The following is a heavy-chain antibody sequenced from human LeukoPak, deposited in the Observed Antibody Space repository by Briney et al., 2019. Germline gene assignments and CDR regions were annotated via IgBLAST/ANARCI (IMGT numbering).Heavy chain of an antibody. CDR1: GYTFTSYG. CDR3: ARHNKPAAGRPNWFDP. CDR2: ISAYNGNT. J-gene: IGHJ5*02. Sequence: GASVKVSCKASGYTFTSYGISWVRQAPGQGLEWMGWISAYNGNTNYAQKLQGRVTMTADTSTSTAYMELRSLRSDDTAVYYCARHNKPAAGRPNWFDPWGQGTLVTVSS. V-gene: IGHV1-18*01. D-gene: IGHD6-13*01.